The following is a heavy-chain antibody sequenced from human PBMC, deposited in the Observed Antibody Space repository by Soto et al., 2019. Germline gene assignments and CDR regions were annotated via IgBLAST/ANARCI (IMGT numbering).Heavy chain of an antibody. J-gene: IGHJ5*02. CDR2: IIPKFGTT. CDR3: ARELDPYNWFDH. CDR1: GGSFSTYG. V-gene: IGHV1-69*13. Sequence: SVKVSCKASGGSFSTYGINWVRLAPGQGLEWMGGIIPKFGTTNYAQKFRGRVTITADESTNTAYMEINYLISEDTAVYFCARELDPYNWFDHWGQGTLVT.